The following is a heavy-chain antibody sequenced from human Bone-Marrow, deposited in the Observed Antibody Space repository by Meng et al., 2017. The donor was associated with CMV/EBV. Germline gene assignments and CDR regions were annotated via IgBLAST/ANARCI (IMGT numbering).Heavy chain of an antibody. J-gene: IGHJ6*02. V-gene: IGHV3-7*01. CDR1: GFTSRTYW. CDR2: MNQDGSHK. Sequence: GESLKISCVASGFTSRTYWMSWVRQAPGKGLEWVANMNQDGSHKYYVDSVKGRFTISADNAKNSLYLQMNSLRAEDTAVYYCARDGVVPAASYGMDVWGQGTTVTVSS. CDR3: ARDGVVPAASYGMDV. D-gene: IGHD2-2*01.